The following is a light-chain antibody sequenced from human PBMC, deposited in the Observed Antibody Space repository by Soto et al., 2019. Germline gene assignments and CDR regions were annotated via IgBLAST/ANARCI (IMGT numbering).Light chain of an antibody. CDR3: QQRSNWPPWT. Sequence: EVGMSQSPATLSVSPGERATLYCRASQSVSSDLAWYQQKPGQAPRLLIYGAPTRATGIPARFSGSGSGTELTLTISSLQSEDFAVYYCQQRSNWPPWTFGQGTKVDIK. CDR1: QSVSSD. V-gene: IGKV3-15*01. J-gene: IGKJ1*01. CDR2: GAP.